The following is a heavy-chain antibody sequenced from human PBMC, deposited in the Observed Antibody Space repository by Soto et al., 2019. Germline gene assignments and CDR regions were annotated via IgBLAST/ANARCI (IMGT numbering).Heavy chain of an antibody. CDR2: ISSSSSYI. Sequence: PGGSLRLSCAASGFTFSSYSMNWVRQAPGKGLEWVSSISSSSSYIYYADSVKGRFTISRDNAKNSLYLQMNSLRAEDTAVYYCARDDGGGFGEGEVWGKGTTVTVSS. D-gene: IGHD3-10*01. J-gene: IGHJ6*04. CDR3: ARDDGGGFGEGEV. CDR1: GFTFSSYS. V-gene: IGHV3-21*01.